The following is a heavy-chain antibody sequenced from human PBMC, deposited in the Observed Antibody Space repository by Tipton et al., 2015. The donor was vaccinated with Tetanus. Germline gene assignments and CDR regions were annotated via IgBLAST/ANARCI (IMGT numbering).Heavy chain of an antibody. J-gene: IGHJ4*02. V-gene: IGHV1-18*01. D-gene: IGHD6-13*01. CDR1: GYTFTNHA. CDR3: ARGWGSSWYYFDN. CDR2: ITVYNGHT. Sequence: QLVQSGPEVKKPGASVKVSCKASGYTFTNHAISWVRQAPGQGLEWVGWITVYNGHTDYAQNLQGRVTLTIESSTNTAYMELRSLRSDDTAVYYCARGWGSSWYYFDNWGQGTLVTVSS.